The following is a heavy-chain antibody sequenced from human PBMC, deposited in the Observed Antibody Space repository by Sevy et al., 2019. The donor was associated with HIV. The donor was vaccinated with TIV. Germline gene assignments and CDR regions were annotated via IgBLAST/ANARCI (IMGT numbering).Heavy chain of an antibody. CDR1: GFTFSDYW. CDR3: ARLKLHYDPYYFDL. D-gene: IGHD3-16*01. CDR2: IKQDGSKK. Sequence: GGSLRLSRAASGFTFSDYWMSWVRQAPEKGLEWVANIKQDGSKKYYVDSIKGRFIVSRDNAKKSLYLEMSSLRAEDTAVYYCARLKLHYDPYYFDLWGQGTLVTVSS. J-gene: IGHJ4*02. V-gene: IGHV3-7*01.